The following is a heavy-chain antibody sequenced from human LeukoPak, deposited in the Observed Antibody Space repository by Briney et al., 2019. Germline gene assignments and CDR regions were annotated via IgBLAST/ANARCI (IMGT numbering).Heavy chain of an antibody. Sequence: SQTPSLTCTVSGGSISSGDYYWSWIRQPPGKGLEWIGYIYYSGSTYYNPSLKSRVTISVDTSKNQFSLKLSPVTAADTAVYYCARDGRGYSYGYGPAGYYYYYGMDVWGQGTTVTVSS. CDR3: ARDGRGYSYGYGPAGYYYYYGMDV. D-gene: IGHD5-18*01. CDR1: GGSISSGDYY. CDR2: IYYSGST. J-gene: IGHJ6*02. V-gene: IGHV4-30-4*01.